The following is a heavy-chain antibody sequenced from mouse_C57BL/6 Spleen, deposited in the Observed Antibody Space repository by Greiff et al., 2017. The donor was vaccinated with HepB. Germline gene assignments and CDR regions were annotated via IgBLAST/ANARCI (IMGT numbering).Heavy chain of an antibody. V-gene: IGHV1-80*01. Sequence: LQQSGASVKISCKASGYAFSSYWMNWVKQRPGKGLEWIGQIYPGDGDTNYNGKFKGKATLTADKSSSTAYMQLSSLTSEDSAVYFCARVRWGYFDYWGQGTTLTVSS. CDR3: ARVRWGYFDY. D-gene: IGHD1-1*01. J-gene: IGHJ2*01. CDR1: GYAFSSYW. CDR2: IYPGDGDT.